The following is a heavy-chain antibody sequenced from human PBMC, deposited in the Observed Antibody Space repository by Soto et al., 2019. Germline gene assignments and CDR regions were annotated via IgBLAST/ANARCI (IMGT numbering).Heavy chain of an antibody. J-gene: IGHJ4*02. CDR1: GSTFTSSV. CDR3: AAYADGPYRPPYDY. D-gene: IGHD3-16*02. V-gene: IGHV3-23*01. Sequence: GGSLRLSCAASGSTFTSSVMAWVRRPPGRGLEWISSLGLIPRHTFYADSVKGRFTISRDNSRTTLYLQMTGLTFDDTAVYYCAAYADGPYRPPYDYWGQGTQVTVSS. CDR2: LGLIPRHT.